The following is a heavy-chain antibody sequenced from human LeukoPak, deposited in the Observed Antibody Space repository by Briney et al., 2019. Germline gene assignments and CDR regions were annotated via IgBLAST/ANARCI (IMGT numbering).Heavy chain of an antibody. CDR3: ARYSRSADSF. D-gene: IGHD2-21*01. V-gene: IGHV3-7*01. CDR2: IRPDGSEE. Sequence: GGSLRLSCAASGFTVSRYWMSWVRQAPGKGLDWVANIRPDGSEEQYVDSVKGRFTISRDNDKNSLFLQMNSLRAEDTAVYYCARYSRSADSFWGQGTLVTVSS. CDR1: GFTVSRYW. J-gene: IGHJ4*02.